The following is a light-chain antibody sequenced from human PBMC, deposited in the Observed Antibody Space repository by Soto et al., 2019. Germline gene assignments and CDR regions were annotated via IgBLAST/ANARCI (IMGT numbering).Light chain of an antibody. CDR1: SRDVGGYNY. CDR3: SSYAGSNWSV. J-gene: IGLJ1*01. V-gene: IGLV2-8*01. CDR2: EVS. Sequence: QSALTQPPSASGSPGQSVTISCTGTSRDVGGYNYVSWYQQHPGKAPKLMIYEVSKRPSGVPDRFSGSKSGNTASLTVSGLQAEDEADYYCSSYAGSNWSVFGTGTKLTVL.